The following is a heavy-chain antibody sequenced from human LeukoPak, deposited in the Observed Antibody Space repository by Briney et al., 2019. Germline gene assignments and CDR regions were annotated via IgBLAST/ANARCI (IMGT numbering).Heavy chain of an antibody. CDR1: GFTFSSYS. D-gene: IGHD6-13*01. CDR3: ARGVAAAGRLVDY. CDR2: ISSSSSTI. V-gene: IGHV3-48*02. J-gene: IGHJ4*02. Sequence: GGSLRLSCAASGFTFSSYSMNWVRQAPGKGLEWVSYISSSSSTIYYADSVKRRFAISRDNAKNSLYLQMNSLRDEDTAVYYCARGVAAAGRLVDYWGQGTLVTVSS.